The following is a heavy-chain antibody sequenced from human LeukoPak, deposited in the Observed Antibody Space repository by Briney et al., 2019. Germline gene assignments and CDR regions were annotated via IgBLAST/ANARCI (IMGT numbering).Heavy chain of an antibody. J-gene: IGHJ4*02. CDR3: ARAYYYGSGTLD. V-gene: IGHV4-34*01. CDR2: INHSGST. Sequence: SETLSLTCAVYGGSFSGYYWSWIRQPPGKGLEWIGEINHSGSTNYNPSLKSRVTILVDTSKNQFSLKLSSVTAADTPVYYCARAYYYGSGTLDWGQGTLVTVSS. CDR1: GGSFSGYY. D-gene: IGHD3-10*01.